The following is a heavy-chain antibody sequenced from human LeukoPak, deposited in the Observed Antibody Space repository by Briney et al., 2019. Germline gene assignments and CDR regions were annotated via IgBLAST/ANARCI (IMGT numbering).Heavy chain of an antibody. CDR1: GFTFSSYE. D-gene: IGHD6-19*01. V-gene: IGHV3-48*03. J-gene: IGHJ1*01. Sequence: GGSLRLSCAASGFTFSSYEMNWVRQAPGKGLEWVSYITSSGSTIFYADSVKGRFTISRDNAKNSLYLQMNSLRAEDTAVYYCVRDISTTVPGLRYWGQGTLVTVSS. CDR2: ITSSGSTI. CDR3: VRDISTTVPGLRY.